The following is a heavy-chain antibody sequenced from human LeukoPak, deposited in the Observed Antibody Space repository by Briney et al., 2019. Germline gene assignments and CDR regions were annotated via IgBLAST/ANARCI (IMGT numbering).Heavy chain of an antibody. V-gene: IGHV3-43*02. CDR2: ISGDGGST. D-gene: IGHD3-22*01. CDR1: GFTFDDYA. CDR3: AKDMGGYYYDSSGYKPNY. Sequence: GGSLRLSCAASGFTFDDYAMHWVRQAPGKGLEWVSLISGDGGSTYYADSVKGRFTISRDNSKNSLYLQMNSLRTEDTALYYCAKDMGGYYYDSSGYKPNYWVQGTQVTVSS. J-gene: IGHJ4*02.